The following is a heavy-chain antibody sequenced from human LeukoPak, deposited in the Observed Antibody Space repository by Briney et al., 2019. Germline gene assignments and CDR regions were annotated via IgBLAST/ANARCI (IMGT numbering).Heavy chain of an antibody. Sequence: GASVKVSCKASGYTFTNYYVHWVRQAPGQGLEWMGIINPSGGNTGYAQKFQGRVTMTRDTSTSTVYMELSSLTSEDTAVYYCARGIGGDRSGFFDYWGQGTLVTVSS. J-gene: IGHJ4*02. CDR3: ARGIGGDRSGFFDY. CDR1: GYTFTNYY. CDR2: INPSGGNT. V-gene: IGHV1-46*01. D-gene: IGHD3-22*01.